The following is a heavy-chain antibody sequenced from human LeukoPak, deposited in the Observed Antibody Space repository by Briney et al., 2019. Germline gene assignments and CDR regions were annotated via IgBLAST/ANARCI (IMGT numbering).Heavy chain of an antibody. Sequence: GGSLTLSCAASGFTFSDYYMSWIRPAPGKGLEWVSYISSSGSTIYYADSVKGRFTISRDNAKNSLYLQMNSLRAEDTAVYYCARDLCSSTSCLPGYWGQGTLVTVSS. D-gene: IGHD2-2*01. CDR2: ISSSGSTI. CDR1: GFTFSDYY. J-gene: IGHJ4*02. CDR3: ARDLCSSTSCLPGY. V-gene: IGHV3-11*01.